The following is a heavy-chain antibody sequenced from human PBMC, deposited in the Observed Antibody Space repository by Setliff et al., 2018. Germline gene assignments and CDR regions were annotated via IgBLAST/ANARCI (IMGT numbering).Heavy chain of an antibody. J-gene: IGHJ6*03. Sequence: SETLSLTCTVSGDSISSRRSYWGWFRQPAGKGLEWIGQIYTSWSTNYNPSLKSRVTISLDTSKNQFSLSLTSVTAADTAVYYCARMTGFQYIDVWGKGTTVTVSS. D-gene: IGHD3-3*01. CDR2: IYTSWST. V-gene: IGHV4-61*09. CDR3: ARMTGFQYIDV. CDR1: GDSISSRRSY.